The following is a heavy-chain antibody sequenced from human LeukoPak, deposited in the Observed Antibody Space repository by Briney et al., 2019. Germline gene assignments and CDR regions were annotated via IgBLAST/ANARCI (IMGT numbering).Heavy chain of an antibody. CDR1: GFTFSSYA. J-gene: IGHJ4*02. Sequence: GGSLRLSCAASGFTFSSYAVTGGREAPGEGLGFVSTITGNGGGTYHADSVKGRFTISRDNSKNTLYLQMNSLRAEDTAVYYCAKSIAVTTHYFDYWGQGTLVTVSS. D-gene: IGHD6-19*01. CDR2: ITGNGGGT. V-gene: IGHV3-23*01. CDR3: AKSIAVTTHYFDY.